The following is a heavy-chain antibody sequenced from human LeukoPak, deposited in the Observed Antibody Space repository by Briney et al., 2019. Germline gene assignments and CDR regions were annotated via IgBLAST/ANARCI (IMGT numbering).Heavy chain of an antibody. Sequence: GASVKVSCKASGYTFTGYYMHWVRQAPGQGLEWMGWINPNSGGTNYAQKFQGRVTMTRDTSTSTVYMELSSLRSEDTAVYYCARGPSITMVRGGQWYYYTDVWGKGTTVTVSS. D-gene: IGHD3-10*01. V-gene: IGHV1-2*02. CDR3: ARGPSITMVRGGQWYYYTDV. CDR1: GYTFTGYY. CDR2: INPNSGGT. J-gene: IGHJ6*03.